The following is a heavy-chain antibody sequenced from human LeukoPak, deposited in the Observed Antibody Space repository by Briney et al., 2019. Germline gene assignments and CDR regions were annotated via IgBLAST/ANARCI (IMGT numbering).Heavy chain of an antibody. CDR2: VNNDGSST. J-gene: IGHJ4*02. CDR3: ARDLNDLLQNYRSTWYPADY. CDR1: GFTFSTYW. D-gene: IGHD6-13*01. V-gene: IGHV3-74*01. Sequence: GGSLRLSCAASGFTFSTYWMNWVRQAPGKGLVWVSRVNNDGSSTSYADSVKGRFTISSDNTKNTLYLQMNSLRAEDTAVYYCARDLNDLLQNYRSTWYPADYWGQGTLVTVSS.